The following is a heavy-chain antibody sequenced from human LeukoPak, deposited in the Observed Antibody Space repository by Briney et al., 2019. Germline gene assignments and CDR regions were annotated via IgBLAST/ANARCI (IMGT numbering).Heavy chain of an antibody. J-gene: IGHJ4*02. CDR1: GFTFSSYA. Sequence: GGSLRLSCAASGFTFSSYAMSWVRQAPGKGLEWVSAISGSGGGTYYADSVKGRFTISRDNSKNTLYLQMNSLRAEDTAVYYCAKGPRYSGSYPPDYWGQGNLVTVSS. V-gene: IGHV3-23*01. CDR3: AKGPRYSGSYPPDY. D-gene: IGHD1-26*01. CDR2: ISGSGGGT.